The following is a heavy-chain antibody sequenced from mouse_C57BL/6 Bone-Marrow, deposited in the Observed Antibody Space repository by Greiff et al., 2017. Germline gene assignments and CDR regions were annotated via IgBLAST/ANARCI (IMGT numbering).Heavy chain of an antibody. Sequence: VQLQQSGAELVKPGASVKLSCTASGFNIKDYYMHWVKQRTEQGLEWIGRIDPEDGETKYAPKFPGKATITADTSSNTAYLQLSSLTSEDTAVYYYARENYGSSPVAYWGQGTLVTVSA. CDR3: ARENYGSSPVAY. D-gene: IGHD1-1*01. CDR1: GFNIKDYY. CDR2: IDPEDGET. V-gene: IGHV14-2*01. J-gene: IGHJ3*01.